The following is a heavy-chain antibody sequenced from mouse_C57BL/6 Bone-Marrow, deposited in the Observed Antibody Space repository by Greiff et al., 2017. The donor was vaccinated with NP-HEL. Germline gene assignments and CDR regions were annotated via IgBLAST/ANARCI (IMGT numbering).Heavy chain of an antibody. D-gene: IGHD2-4*01. J-gene: IGHJ3*01. Sequence: LVESGAELVKPGASVKMSCKASGYTFTTYPIEWMKQNHGKSLEWIGNFHPYNDDTKYNEKFKGKATLTVEKSSSTVYLELSRLTSDDSAVYYCARAYDYDGGFAYWGQGTLVTVSA. V-gene: IGHV1-47*01. CDR1: GYTFTTYP. CDR3: ARAYDYDGGFAY. CDR2: FHPYNDDT.